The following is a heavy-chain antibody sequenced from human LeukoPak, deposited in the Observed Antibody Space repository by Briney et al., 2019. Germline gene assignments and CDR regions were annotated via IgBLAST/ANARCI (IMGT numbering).Heavy chain of an antibody. CDR3: ARTVYGDYYFDY. V-gene: IGHV3-23*01. Sequence: GGSLRLSCAAYGFTFSSYAMSWVRQAPGKGLEWVSAYSGSGGRTYYADSVKGRFTISRDNSKNTLYLQMNSLRAEDTAVYYCARTVYGDYYFDYWGQGTLVTVSS. D-gene: IGHD4-17*01. CDR2: YSGSGGRT. J-gene: IGHJ4*02. CDR1: GFTFSSYA.